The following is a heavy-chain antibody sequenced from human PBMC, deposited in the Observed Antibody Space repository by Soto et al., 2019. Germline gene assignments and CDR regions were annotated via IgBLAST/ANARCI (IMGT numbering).Heavy chain of an antibody. CDR1: GYSFAGYW. CDR3: ARQIYDSDTGPNFQYYFDS. CDR2: IDPSDSQT. Sequence: SLKISCKGSGYSFAGYWITWVRQKPGKGLEWMGRIDPSDSQTYYSPSFRGHVTISVTKSITTVFLQWSSLRASDTAMYYCARQIYDSDTGPNFQYYFDSWGQGTPVIVSS. D-gene: IGHD3-22*01. J-gene: IGHJ4*02. V-gene: IGHV5-10-1*01.